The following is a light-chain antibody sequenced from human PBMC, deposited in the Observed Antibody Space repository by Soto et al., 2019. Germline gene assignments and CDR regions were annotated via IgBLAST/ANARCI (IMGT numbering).Light chain of an antibody. J-gene: IGKJ5*01. Sequence: DIQMTQSPSSVSASVGDRVTITCRASQDISNYLAWFQQKPGQAPTLLIYAASTLQSGVPSRFSGNGSGTDFTLTISSLQPEDFATYYCQQVNNFFRSITFGQGTRLETK. CDR3: QQVNNFFRSIT. CDR2: AAS. CDR1: QDISNY. V-gene: IGKV1-12*01.